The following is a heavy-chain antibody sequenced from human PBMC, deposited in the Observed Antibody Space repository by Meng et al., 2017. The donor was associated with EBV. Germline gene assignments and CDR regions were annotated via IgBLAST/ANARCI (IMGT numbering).Heavy chain of an antibody. J-gene: IGHJ5*02. CDR2: IYYSGTT. V-gene: IGHV4-39*01. Sequence: QLQLQESGPGLVKPSETLSLTCTVPAGSISSSSYYWGWIRQLPGKGLEWIGSIYYSGTTYYSTSLKSRVTISVDTSKNQFSLKLSSVTAADTAVYYCARGDYTNYPRWFDPWGQGTLVTVSS. CDR3: ARGDYTNYPRWFDP. CDR1: AGSISSSSYY. D-gene: IGHD4-11*01.